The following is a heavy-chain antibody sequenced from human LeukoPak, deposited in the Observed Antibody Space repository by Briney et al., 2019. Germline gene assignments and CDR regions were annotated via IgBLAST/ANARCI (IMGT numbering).Heavy chain of an antibody. D-gene: IGHD3-22*01. CDR2: IRSNSDGGTI. J-gene: IGHJ5*02. V-gene: IGHV3-15*07. CDR3: ATDFYDST. CDR1: GFTFSDAW. Sequence: KPGGSLRLSCAASGFTFSDAWMNWVRQAPGKGVEWVGRIRSNSDGGTIDYAAPVKGRFTLSRDDSKTTLYLQMNSLQTEDTAVYYCATDFYDSTWGQGTLVTVSS.